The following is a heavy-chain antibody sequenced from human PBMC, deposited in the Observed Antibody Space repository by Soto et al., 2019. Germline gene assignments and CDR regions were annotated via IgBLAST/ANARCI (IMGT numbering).Heavy chain of an antibody. CDR2: ISYDGSNK. J-gene: IGHJ6*01. V-gene: IGHV3-30*18. CDR1: GFTFSSYG. Sequence: QVQLVESGGGVVQPGRSLRLSCAASGFTFSSYGMHWVRQAPGKGLEWVAVISYDGSNKYYADSVKGRFTISRDNSKNTLYLQMNSLRAEDTAVYYCAKDSSSWYSGSMDVW. D-gene: IGHD6-13*01. CDR3: AKDSSSWYSGSMDV.